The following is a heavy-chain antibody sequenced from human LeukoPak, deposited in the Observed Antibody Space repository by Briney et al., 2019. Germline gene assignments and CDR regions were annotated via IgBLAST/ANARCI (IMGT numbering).Heavy chain of an antibody. CDR2: IIPIFGTA. CDR3: AREGDDILTGYRSEY. D-gene: IGHD3-9*01. Sequence: ASVKVSCKASGGTFSSYAISWVRQAPGQGLEWMGGIIPIFGTANYAQKFQGRVTITADESTSTACMELSSLRSEDTAVYYCAREGDDILTGYRSEYWGQGTLVTVSS. J-gene: IGHJ4*02. CDR1: GGTFSSYA. V-gene: IGHV1-69*01.